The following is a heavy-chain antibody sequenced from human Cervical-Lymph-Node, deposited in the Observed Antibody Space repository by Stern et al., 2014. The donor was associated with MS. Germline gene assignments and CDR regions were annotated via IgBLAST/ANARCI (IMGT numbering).Heavy chain of an antibody. CDR3: ARSISHYCDMDV. V-gene: IGHV1-2*02. J-gene: IGHJ6*02. Sequence: QVQLVQSGAEVKKPGASVKVSCKASGYTFTGYYMHWVRQAPGQRLEWMACIDPKSGGAIYSQRLQGRVTLTRDTYVSTVYMELRGLRSDDTAFYYCARSISHYCDMDVWGQGTTVTVSS. CDR2: IDPKSGGA. CDR1: GYTFTGYY. D-gene: IGHD6-6*01.